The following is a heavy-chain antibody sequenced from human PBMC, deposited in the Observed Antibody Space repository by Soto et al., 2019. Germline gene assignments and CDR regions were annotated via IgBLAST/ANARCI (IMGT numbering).Heavy chain of an antibody. CDR2: IYSVSKR. CDR1: GFTVSSIY. J-gene: IGHJ6*02. V-gene: IGHV3-66*02. D-gene: IGHD3-22*01. CDR3: ARGGMRGPIYYDTSAYPNDYYYYYGMDV. Sequence: GVSLILSSAASGFTVSSIYMSWVCQAPGKGLEWVSVIYSVSKRNYADSVKGRFTISRDNSKDTLYLQVNSLRAEDTAVYYCARGGMRGPIYYDTSAYPNDYYYYYGMDVWGQGTTVTVSS.